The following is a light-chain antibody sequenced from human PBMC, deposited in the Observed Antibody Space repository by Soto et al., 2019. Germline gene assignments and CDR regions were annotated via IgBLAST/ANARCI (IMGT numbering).Light chain of an antibody. CDR1: SSDVGGYNY. CDR3: SSYTSSSLRV. V-gene: IGLV2-14*01. J-gene: IGLJ1*01. Sequence: QCALTQPASVSGSPGQSITISCTGTSSDVGGYNYVSWYQQHPGKAPKLMIYDVSNRPSGVSNRFSGSKSGNTASLTISGLQAEDEADYYCSSYTSSSLRVFGTGTKLTVL. CDR2: DVS.